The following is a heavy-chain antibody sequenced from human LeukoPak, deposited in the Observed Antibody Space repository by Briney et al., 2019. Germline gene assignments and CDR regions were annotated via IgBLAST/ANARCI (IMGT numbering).Heavy chain of an antibody. J-gene: IGHJ4*02. V-gene: IGHV4-39*07. CDR1: GGSISSSSYY. CDR2: IYYSGST. D-gene: IGHD3-10*01. Sequence: SETLSLTCTVSGGSISSSSYYWGWLRQPPGKGLEWIGSIYYSGSTYYNPSLKSRVTISVDTSKNQFSLKLSSVTAADTAVHYCARRGLYYYGSGSYYNAPYCFDYWGQGTLVTVSS. CDR3: ARRGLYYYGSGSYYNAPYCFDY.